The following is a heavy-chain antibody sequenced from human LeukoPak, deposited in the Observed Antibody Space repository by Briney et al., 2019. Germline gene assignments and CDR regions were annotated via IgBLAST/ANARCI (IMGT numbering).Heavy chain of an antibody. CDR3: ARDNEQWLVGGDFDY. D-gene: IGHD6-19*01. Sequence: GGSLRLSCAASGFTFSSYSMNWVRQAPGKGLEWVSYISSSSSTIYYADSVKGRFTISRDNAKNSLYLQMDSLRAEDTAVYYCARDNEQWLVGGDFDYWGQGTLVTVSS. CDR1: GFTFSSYS. CDR2: ISSSSSTI. V-gene: IGHV3-48*01. J-gene: IGHJ4*02.